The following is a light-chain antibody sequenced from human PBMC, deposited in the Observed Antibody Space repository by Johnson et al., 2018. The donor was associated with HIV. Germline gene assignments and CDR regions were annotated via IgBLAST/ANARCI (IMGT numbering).Light chain of an antibody. J-gene: IGLJ1*01. CDR1: SSNIGNND. CDR3: GTWDSSLSAGV. V-gene: IGLV1-51*02. Sequence: QSVLTQPPSVSAAPGQKVTISCSGSSSNIGNNDVSWYQQLPGTAPKLLIYENNKRPSGIPDRFSASKSGTSATLGITGLQTGDEADYYCGTWDSSLSAGVFGTGTKVTVL. CDR2: ENN.